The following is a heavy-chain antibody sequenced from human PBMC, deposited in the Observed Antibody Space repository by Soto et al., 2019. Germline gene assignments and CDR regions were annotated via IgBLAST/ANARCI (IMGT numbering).Heavy chain of an antibody. CDR1: GFTFSSYS. Sequence: GGSLRLSCAASGFTFSSYSMNWVRQAPGKGLEWVSSISSSSSYIYYADSVKGRFTISRDNAKNSLYLQMNSLRAEDTAVYYCARDGRSGREPSYSTDVWGKGPTVTLSS. CDR3: ARDGRSGREPSYSTDV. J-gene: IGHJ6*03. CDR2: ISSSSSYI. V-gene: IGHV3-21*01.